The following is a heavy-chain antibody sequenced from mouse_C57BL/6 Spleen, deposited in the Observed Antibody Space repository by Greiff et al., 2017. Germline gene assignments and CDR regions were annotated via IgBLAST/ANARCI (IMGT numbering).Heavy chain of an antibody. V-gene: IGHV1-7*01. CDR3: ARGSLPTVVATGFDY. J-gene: IGHJ2*01. CDR2: IYPSSGYT. D-gene: IGHD1-1*01. Sequence: QVQLQQSGAELAKPGASVKLSCKASGYTFTSYWMHWVKQRPGQGLEWIGYIYPSSGYTKYNQKFKDKATLTADKSSSTAYMQLSSLTYEDSAVYYCARGSLPTVVATGFDYWGQGTTLTVSS. CDR1: GYTFTSYW.